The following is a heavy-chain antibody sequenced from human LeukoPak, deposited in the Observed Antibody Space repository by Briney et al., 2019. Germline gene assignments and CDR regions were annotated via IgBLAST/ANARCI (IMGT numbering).Heavy chain of an antibody. CDR2: ISGSGGST. J-gene: IGHJ3*02. Sequence: GGSLRLSCAASGFTFSSYAMSWVRQAPGKGLEWVSAISGSGGSTYYADSVKGRFTISRDNSKNTLYLQMNSLRADDTAIYYCARAGDAFDIWGLGTMVTVSS. CDR3: ARAGDAFDI. CDR1: GFTFSSYA. V-gene: IGHV3-23*01.